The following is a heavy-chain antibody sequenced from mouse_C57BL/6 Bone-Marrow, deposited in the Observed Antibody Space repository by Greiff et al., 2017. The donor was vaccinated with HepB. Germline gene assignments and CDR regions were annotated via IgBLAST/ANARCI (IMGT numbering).Heavy chain of an antibody. V-gene: IGHV6-3*01. D-gene: IGHD1-1*01. CDR2: IRLKSDNYAT. J-gene: IGHJ4*01. CDR1: GFTFSNYW. CDR3: TGLLLRGAGPFYYAMDY. Sequence: EVQRVESGGGLVQPGGSMKLSCVASGFTFSNYWMNWVRQSPEKGLEWVAQIRLKSDNYATHYAESVKGRFTISRDDSKSSVYLQMNNLRAEDTGIYYCTGLLLRGAGPFYYAMDYWGQGTSVTVSS.